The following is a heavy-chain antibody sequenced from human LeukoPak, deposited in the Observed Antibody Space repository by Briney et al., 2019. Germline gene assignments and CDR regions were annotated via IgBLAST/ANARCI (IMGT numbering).Heavy chain of an antibody. Sequence: ASVKVSCKASGYTFTGYYMHWVRQAPGQGLEWMVRINPNSGGTNYAQKFQGRVTMTRDTSISTAYMELSRLRSDDTAVYYCAREFYYDSSGYDAFDIWGQGTMVTVSS. CDR1: GYTFTGYY. V-gene: IGHV1-2*06. CDR3: AREFYYDSSGYDAFDI. J-gene: IGHJ3*02. D-gene: IGHD3-22*01. CDR2: INPNSGGT.